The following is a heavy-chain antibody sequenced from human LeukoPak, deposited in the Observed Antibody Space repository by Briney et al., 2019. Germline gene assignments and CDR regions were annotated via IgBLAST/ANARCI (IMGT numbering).Heavy chain of an antibody. CDR3: ARVSITPGWYFDL. CDR2: MYYSGST. V-gene: IGHV4-39*07. J-gene: IGHJ2*01. CDR1: GGSISSSSYY. Sequence: SETLSLTCIVSGGSISSSSYYWTWVRQPPGKGLEWIGSMYYSGSTYYNPPLKSRVTISVDTSKNQFSLKLSSVTAADTAVYYCARVSITPGWYFDLWGRGTLVTVSS. D-gene: IGHD5-12*01.